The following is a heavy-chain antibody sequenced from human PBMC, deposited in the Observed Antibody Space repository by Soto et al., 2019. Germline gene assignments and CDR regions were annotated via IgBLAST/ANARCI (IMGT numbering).Heavy chain of an antibody. CDR2: ISGSGGST. J-gene: IGHJ4*02. V-gene: IGHV3-23*01. D-gene: IGHD3-22*01. Sequence: PGGSLRLSCAASGFTFSSYAMSWVRQAPGKGLEWVSAISGSGGSTYYADSVKGRFTISRDNSKNTLYLQMNSLRAEDTAVYYCAKDTYYDSSGCVDYWGQGTLVTVSS. CDR3: AKDTYYDSSGCVDY. CDR1: GFTFSSYA.